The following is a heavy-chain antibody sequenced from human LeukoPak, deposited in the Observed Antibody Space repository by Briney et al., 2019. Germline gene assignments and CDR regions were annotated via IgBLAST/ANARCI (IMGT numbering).Heavy chain of an antibody. CDR1: GYTFTGYY. CDR3: ARSLITMIVVVIPEAFDI. CDR2: INPNSGGT. V-gene: IGHV1-2*02. Sequence: ASVKVSCKASGYTFTGYYMHWVRQAPGQGLEWMGWINPNSGGTNYAQKFQGRVTMTRDTSISTAYMELSRLRSDDTAVYYCARSLITMIVVVIPEAFDIWGQGTMVTVSS. D-gene: IGHD3-22*01. J-gene: IGHJ3*02.